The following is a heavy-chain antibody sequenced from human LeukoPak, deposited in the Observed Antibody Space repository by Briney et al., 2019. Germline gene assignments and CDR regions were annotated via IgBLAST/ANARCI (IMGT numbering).Heavy chain of an antibody. V-gene: IGHV3-15*01. CDR2: IKSTRDGGAT. J-gene: IGHJ4*02. D-gene: IGHD3-10*01. CDR3: TTDLELLWFGELFYEPQRIDY. CDR1: GFTFKNAW. Sequence: GGSLRLSCEASGFTFKNAWMIWVRQAPGKGPEWVGRIKSTRDGGATEYAAPVKGRFTISRDDSKNTVYLQMSSLITDDTGVYYCTTDLELLWFGELFYEPQRIDYWGQGTLVTVSS.